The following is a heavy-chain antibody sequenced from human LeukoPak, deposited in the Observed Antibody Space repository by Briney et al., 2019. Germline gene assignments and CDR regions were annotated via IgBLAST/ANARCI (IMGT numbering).Heavy chain of an antibody. CDR1: GYSFTSYW. J-gene: IGHJ5*02. V-gene: IGHV5-51*01. CDR3: ARHRITGTTLSWFDP. D-gene: IGHD1-20*01. Sequence: GESLKISCKGSGYSFTSYWIGWVRQMPGEGLEWMGIIYPGDSDTRYSPSFQGQVTISADKSISTAYLQWSSLKASDTAMYYCARHRITGTTLSWFDPWGQGTLVTVSS. CDR2: IYPGDSDT.